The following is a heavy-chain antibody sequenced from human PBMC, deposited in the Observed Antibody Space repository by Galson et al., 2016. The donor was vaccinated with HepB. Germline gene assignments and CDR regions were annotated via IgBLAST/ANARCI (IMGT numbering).Heavy chain of an antibody. V-gene: IGHV1-2*02. Sequence: SVKVSCKASGHTFAGYYIHWVRQAPGQGLEWMGWIAPTSGGTNYAQRFQGRVTMTRDTSINVFYLELSRLRSDDTAVYYCAGGLGAWSLYYVDYWGLGTLVTVAS. CDR1: GHTFAGYY. CDR2: IAPTSGGT. D-gene: IGHD2-21*02. CDR3: AGGLGAWSLYYVDY. J-gene: IGHJ4*02.